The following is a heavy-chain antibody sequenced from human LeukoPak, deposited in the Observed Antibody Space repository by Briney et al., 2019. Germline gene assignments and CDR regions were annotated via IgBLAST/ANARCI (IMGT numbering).Heavy chain of an antibody. J-gene: IGHJ4*02. CDR2: IYSGGST. CDR1: GFTVSSNY. CDR3: ARGPTYYYDSSGYTGFDY. D-gene: IGHD3-22*01. Sequence: PGGSLRLSCAASGFTVSSNYMSWVRQAPGKGLEWVSVIYSGGSTYYADSVKGRFTISRDNSKNTLYLQMNSLRAEDTGVYYCARGPTYYYDSSGYTGFDYWGQGTLVTVSS. V-gene: IGHV3-53*01.